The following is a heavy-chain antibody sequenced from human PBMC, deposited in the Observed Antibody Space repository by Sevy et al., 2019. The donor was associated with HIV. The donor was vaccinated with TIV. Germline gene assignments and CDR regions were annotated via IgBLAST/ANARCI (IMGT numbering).Heavy chain of an antibody. CDR3: AGGDTTMITDLDY. D-gene: IGHD3-16*01. Sequence: GGSLRLSCVASGLTFTTTGMSWVRQAPGKGLEWVAGVTSDGATYYADSVRGRFTVSRDNSKNTLYLQLNSLRADDTAVFYCAGGDTTMITDLDYWGQGTLVTVSS. V-gene: IGHV3-23*01. CDR1: GLTFTTTG. J-gene: IGHJ4*02. CDR2: VTSDGAT.